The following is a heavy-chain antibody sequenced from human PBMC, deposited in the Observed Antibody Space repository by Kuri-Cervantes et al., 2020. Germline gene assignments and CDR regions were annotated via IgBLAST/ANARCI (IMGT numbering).Heavy chain of an antibody. D-gene: IGHD6-13*01. V-gene: IGHV3-21*01. Sequence: GESLKISCTVSGGSISSNSHYWGWIRQPPGKGLEWVSSISSTSSYMYYADSVKGRFTISRDNSKKSLYLQMNSLRAEDTAVYYCARHIAAAGTEYWGQGTLVTVSS. J-gene: IGHJ4*02. CDR1: GGSISSNS. CDR2: ISSTSSYM. CDR3: ARHIAAAGTEY.